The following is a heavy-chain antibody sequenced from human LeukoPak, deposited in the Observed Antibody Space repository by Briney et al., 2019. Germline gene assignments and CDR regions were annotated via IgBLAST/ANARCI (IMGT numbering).Heavy chain of an antibody. CDR2: IYYSGST. CDR1: GGSISSYY. J-gene: IGHJ4*02. Sequence: SETLSLTCTVSGGSISSYYWSWIRQPPGKGLEWIGYIYYSGSTNYNPSLKSRVTISVDTSKDQFSLKLSSVTAADTAVYYCARALTMVRGVPYYFDYWGQGTLVTVSS. CDR3: ARALTMVRGVPYYFDY. V-gene: IGHV4-59*01. D-gene: IGHD3-10*01.